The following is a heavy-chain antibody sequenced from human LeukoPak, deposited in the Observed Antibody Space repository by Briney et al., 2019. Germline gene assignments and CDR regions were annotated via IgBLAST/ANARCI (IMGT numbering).Heavy chain of an antibody. CDR2: ISAYNGNT. Sequence: GASVKVSCKASGYTFTSYGISWVRQAPGQGLEGMGWISAYNGNTNYAQKLQGRVTMTTDASTSTAYMELRSLRSDDTAVYYCARALAVAGVLYYFDYWGQGTLVTVSS. CDR1: GYTFTSYG. V-gene: IGHV1-18*01. CDR3: ARALAVAGVLYYFDY. D-gene: IGHD6-19*01. J-gene: IGHJ4*02.